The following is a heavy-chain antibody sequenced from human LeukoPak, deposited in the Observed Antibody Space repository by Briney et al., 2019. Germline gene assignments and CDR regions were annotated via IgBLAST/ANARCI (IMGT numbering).Heavy chain of an antibody. V-gene: IGHV3-7*05. CDR1: GFTFSSYA. CDR3: ARDVFDY. J-gene: IGHJ4*02. CDR2: IKQDGSRK. Sequence: GGSLRLSCTASGFTFSSYAMNWVRQAPGKGLEWVANIKQDGSRKYYVDAVKGRFTISRDNAQNSLYLQMNSLQAEGTAVYYCARDVFDYWGQGTLVTVSS.